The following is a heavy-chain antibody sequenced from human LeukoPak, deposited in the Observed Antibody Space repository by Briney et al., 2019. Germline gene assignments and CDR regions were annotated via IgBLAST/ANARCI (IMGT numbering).Heavy chain of an antibody. CDR3: GKRNWNDDTGC. CDR1: GFTISIYA. V-gene: IGHV3-23*01. J-gene: IGHJ4*02. Sequence: GGSLRLSCAASGFTISIYAMSWVRQAPGKGLEWVSGISGGGGSTYYTDSVKGRFTISTDNSKNTLYLQMNSLRAEDTAVYYCGKRNWNDDTGCWGQGTLVTVSS. CDR2: ISGGGGST. D-gene: IGHD1-1*01.